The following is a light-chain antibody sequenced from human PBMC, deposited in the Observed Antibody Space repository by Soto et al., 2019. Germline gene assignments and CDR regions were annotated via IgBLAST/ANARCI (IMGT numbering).Light chain of an antibody. CDR1: SSNIGRNS. Sequence: QSVLTQSPSAAGTPGQRATISCSGSSSNIGRNSVSWYQKHPGTAPKLLIFSDYQRPSGVPERFSGYKSGTSASLAISGLQPGDEADYFCAAWEDSLNALIFGGGTKVTVL. CDR2: SDY. CDR3: AAWEDSLNALI. J-gene: IGLJ2*01. V-gene: IGLV1-44*01.